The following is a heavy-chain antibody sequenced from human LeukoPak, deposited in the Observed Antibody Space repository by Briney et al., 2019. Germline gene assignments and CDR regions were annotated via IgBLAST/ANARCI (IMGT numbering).Heavy chain of an antibody. J-gene: IGHJ4*02. CDR1: GFTFSSYA. CDR3: AKDRRDGYMGSYFDY. CDR2: ISYDGSNK. D-gene: IGHD5-24*01. V-gene: IGHV3-30*04. Sequence: GGSLRLSCAASGFTFSSYAMRWVRQAPGKGLEWVAVISYDGSNKYYADSVKGRFTISRDNSKNTLYLQMNSLRAEDTAVYYCAKDRRDGYMGSYFDYWGQGTLVTVSS.